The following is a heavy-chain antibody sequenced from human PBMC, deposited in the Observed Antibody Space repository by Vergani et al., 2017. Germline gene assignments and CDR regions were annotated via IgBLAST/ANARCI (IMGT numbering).Heavy chain of an antibody. CDR3: ARQKDYYMDV. CDR1: GAYVGCGGYY. Sequence: QVQLQESGPGLVKASQTLSLTCSVSGAYVGCGGYYWSWVRQRPGMDLDWIGYIYYSGTTYYNPSLESRLTISLDTSENHLSLKLTSVTAADTAVYYCARQKDYYMDVWGKGATVTVS. V-gene: IGHV4-31*03. CDR2: IYYSGTT. J-gene: IGHJ6*03.